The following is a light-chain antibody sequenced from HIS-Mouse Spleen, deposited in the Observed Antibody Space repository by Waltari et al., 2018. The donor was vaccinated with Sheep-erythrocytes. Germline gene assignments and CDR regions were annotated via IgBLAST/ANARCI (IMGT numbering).Light chain of an antibody. CDR3: CSYAGSYTLV. V-gene: IGLV2-11*01. J-gene: IGLJ3*02. CDR1: SSDVGGYNY. CDR2: DVS. Sequence: QSALTQPRSVSGSPGQSVTISCTGTSSDVGGYNYVSWYQQHPGKAPKLMIYDVSKRPSGVPDRFSGSKSGTASLTISGLQAEDEADYYCCSYAGSYTLVFGGGTKLTVL.